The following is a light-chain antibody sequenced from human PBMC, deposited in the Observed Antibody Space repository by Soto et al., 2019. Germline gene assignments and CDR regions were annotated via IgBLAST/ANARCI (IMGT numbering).Light chain of an antibody. Sequence: QCVLTQPASVSGSAGQSITISCTGTSSDVGGYNYVSWYQQHPGKAPKLMIYDVSNRPSGVSNRFSGSKSGNTASLTISGLQAEDEADYYCSSYTSSGILYVFGTGTKVTVL. CDR2: DVS. V-gene: IGLV2-14*01. CDR1: SSDVGGYNY. J-gene: IGLJ1*01. CDR3: SSYTSSGILYV.